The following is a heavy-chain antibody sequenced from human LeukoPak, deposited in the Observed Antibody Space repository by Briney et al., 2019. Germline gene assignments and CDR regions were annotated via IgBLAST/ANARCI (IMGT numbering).Heavy chain of an antibody. J-gene: IGHJ4*02. CDR1: GGSISSYY. Sequence: SETLSLTCTVSGGSISSYYWSWIRQPPGKGLEWIGYIYYSGSTNYNPSLKSRVTISVDTSKNQFSLKLSSVTAADTAVYYCARPFGVVTRDYWGQGTLVTVSS. V-gene: IGHV4-59*12. CDR2: IYYSGST. D-gene: IGHD3-3*01. CDR3: ARPFGVVTRDY.